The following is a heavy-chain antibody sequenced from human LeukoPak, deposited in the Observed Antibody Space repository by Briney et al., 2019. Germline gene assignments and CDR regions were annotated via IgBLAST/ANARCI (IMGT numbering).Heavy chain of an antibody. CDR2: ISGSGGSA. J-gene: IGHJ4*02. CDR3: AKVWTAYSDDYFDY. D-gene: IGHD3/OR15-3a*01. Sequence: GRSLRLSCAASGFTFSSYGMSWVRQAPGKGLESVSSISGSGGSANHGDSVKGRFTISRDNAKNTLDLQMNSLRAEDTAVYYCAKVWTAYSDDYFDYWGQGTLVTVSS. CDR1: GFTFSSYG. V-gene: IGHV3-23*01.